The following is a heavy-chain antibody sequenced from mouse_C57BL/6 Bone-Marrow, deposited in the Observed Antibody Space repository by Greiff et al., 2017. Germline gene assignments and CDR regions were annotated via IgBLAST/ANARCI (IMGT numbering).Heavy chain of an antibody. V-gene: IGHV1-55*01. Sequence: QVQLQQPGAELVKPGASVKMSCKASGYTFTSYWITWVKQRPGQGLEWIGDIYPGSGSTNYNEKFKSKATLTVATSSSTAYMQLSSLTSVDSAVYYCARSITTVVRFFDYWGQGTTLTVSS. D-gene: IGHD1-1*01. CDR1: GYTFTSYW. CDR3: ARSITTVVRFFDY. J-gene: IGHJ2*01. CDR2: IYPGSGST.